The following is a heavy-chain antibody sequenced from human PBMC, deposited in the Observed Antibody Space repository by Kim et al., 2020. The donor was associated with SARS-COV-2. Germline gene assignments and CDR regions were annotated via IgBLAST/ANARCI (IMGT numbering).Heavy chain of an antibody. D-gene: IGHD6-19*01. CDR3: ARESYTSGWYGGVDY. Sequence: GGSLRLSCAASGFTFSSYAMHLVRQAPGKGLEWVALIPYDGSNKYYADFVKGRFTISRDNSKNTLYLQMNSLRAEDTAVYYCARESYTSGWYGGVDYWGQGTLVTVSS. CDR2: IPYDGSNK. CDR1: GFTFSSYA. V-gene: IGHV3-30*14. J-gene: IGHJ4*02.